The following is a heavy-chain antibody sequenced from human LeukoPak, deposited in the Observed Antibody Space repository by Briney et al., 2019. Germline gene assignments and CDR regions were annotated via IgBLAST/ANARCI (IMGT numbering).Heavy chain of an antibody. Sequence: SETLSLTCAVPTDSFSSHYRTWIRQPPGKGLEWIGYISYIGSTNYNPSLKSRVTISIDTSKNQFSLKLSSVTAADTAVYYCARDLVTVTKGFDIWGQGTMVSVSS. CDR3: ARDLVTVTKGFDI. D-gene: IGHD4-17*01. CDR1: TDSFSSHY. V-gene: IGHV4-59*11. CDR2: ISYIGST. J-gene: IGHJ3*02.